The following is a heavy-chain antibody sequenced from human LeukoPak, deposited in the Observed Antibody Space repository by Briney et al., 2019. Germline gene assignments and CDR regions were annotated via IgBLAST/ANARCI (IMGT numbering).Heavy chain of an antibody. V-gene: IGHV3-33*03. Sequence: GRSLRLSCAASGFTFSSYGMHWVRQAPGKGLEWVAVIWYDGSNKYYADSVKGRFTISRDNAENSLSLQMNSLRVEDTAVYYCARLGDSSGYYDYWGQGTLVTVSS. CDR3: ARLGDSSGYYDY. CDR1: GFTFSSYG. D-gene: IGHD3-22*01. CDR2: IWYDGSNK. J-gene: IGHJ4*02.